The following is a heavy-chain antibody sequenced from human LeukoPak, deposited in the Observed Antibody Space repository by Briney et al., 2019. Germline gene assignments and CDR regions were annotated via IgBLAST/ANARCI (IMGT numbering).Heavy chain of an antibody. D-gene: IGHD3-10*01. CDR3: VRGLRSGSNYFFYGMDV. J-gene: IGHJ6*04. Sequence: SETLSVTCTVSGYSINKGYFWGWIRQPPGKGLEYIGTVFHSVDTYYNPSLKSRVTISLDTSTNEISLKLRSATAADTAVYYCVRGLRSGSNYFFYGMDVWGKGTTVTVSS. CDR2: VFHSVDT. CDR1: GYSINKGYF. V-gene: IGHV4-38-2*02.